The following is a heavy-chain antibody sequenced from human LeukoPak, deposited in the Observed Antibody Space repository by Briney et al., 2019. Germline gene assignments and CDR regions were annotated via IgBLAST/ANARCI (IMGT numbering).Heavy chain of an antibody. V-gene: IGHV1-69*04. J-gene: IGHJ4*02. CDR1: GGTFSSYA. CDR2: IIPIFGIA. Sequence: ASVKVSCKASGGTFSSYAISWVRQAPGQGLEWMGRIIPIFGIANYAQKFQGRVTITADKSTSTAYMELSSLRSEDTAVYYCAFSELYCYDRSGSETFDYWGQGTLVTGSS. D-gene: IGHD3-22*01. CDR3: AFSELYCYDRSGSETFDY.